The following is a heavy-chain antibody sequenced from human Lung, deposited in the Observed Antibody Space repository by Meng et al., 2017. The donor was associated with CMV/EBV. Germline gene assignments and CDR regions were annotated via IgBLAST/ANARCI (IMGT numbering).Heavy chain of an antibody. CDR2: IDWNGGRT. CDR1: GFRFDDFG. CDR3: VRDRIAYGLYV. J-gene: IGHJ6*02. Sequence: ETLSLXCDASGFRFDDFGMGWVRQAPGKGLEWISGIDWNGGRTVYADSVKGRFTISRDNAENSLYVQMNSLRDEDTAVYYCVRDRIAYGLYVWGQGTTVTVSS. V-gene: IGHV3-20*04. D-gene: IGHD2-15*01.